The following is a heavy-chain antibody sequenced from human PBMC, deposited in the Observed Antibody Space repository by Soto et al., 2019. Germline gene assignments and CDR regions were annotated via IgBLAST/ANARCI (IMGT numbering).Heavy chain of an antibody. CDR1: GFTFSNYI. CDR3: ARDDEGGSYCDLGY. D-gene: IGHD3-10*01. V-gene: IGHV3-30-3*01. Sequence: QVQLVEYGGGVVQPGRSLRLSCAASGFTFSNYIMHWVRQAPGKGLEWVAIILHDGNNKYYADSVKGRFTISRDNSKNTLYLQMNSLRTEDTAIYYCARDDEGGSYCDLGYWGQGTLVTVSS. CDR2: ILHDGNNK. J-gene: IGHJ4*02.